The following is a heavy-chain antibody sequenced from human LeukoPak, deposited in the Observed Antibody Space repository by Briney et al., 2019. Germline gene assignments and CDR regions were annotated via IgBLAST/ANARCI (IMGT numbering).Heavy chain of an antibody. CDR1: GYTFTAYY. Sequence: ASVKVSCKASGYTFTAYYIQWVRQAPGQGLEWMGTIRPGDTRTTYAQKFQRRVTMTWDMSTTTGYMELSSLRSEDTAVYYCVREKSGGAYDYWGQGTLVTVSS. CDR3: VREKSGGAYDY. V-gene: IGHV1-46*01. J-gene: IGHJ4*02. CDR2: IRPGDTRT. D-gene: IGHD3-16*01.